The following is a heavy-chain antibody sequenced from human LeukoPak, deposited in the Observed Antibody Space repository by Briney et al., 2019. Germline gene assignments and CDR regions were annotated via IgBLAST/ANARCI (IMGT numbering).Heavy chain of an antibody. Sequence: PGRSLRLSCAASGFTFDDYAMHWVRQAPGKGLEWVSGISWNSGSIGYADSVKGRFTISRDNAKNSLYLQMNSPRAEDTALYYCAKDNGDGYNLFDYWGQGTLVTVSS. D-gene: IGHD5-24*01. CDR2: ISWNSGSI. V-gene: IGHV3-9*01. CDR3: AKDNGDGYNLFDY. CDR1: GFTFDDYA. J-gene: IGHJ4*02.